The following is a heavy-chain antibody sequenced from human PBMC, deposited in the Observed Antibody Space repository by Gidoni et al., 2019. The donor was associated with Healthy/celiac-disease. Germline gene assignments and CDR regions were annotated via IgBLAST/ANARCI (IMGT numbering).Heavy chain of an antibody. V-gene: IGHV3-7*05. CDR1: GFTFSDYW. D-gene: IGHD3-10*01. J-gene: IGHJ2*01. CDR3: ARPPYYYGSGSYVDWYFDL. CDR2: IKQDGNEK. Sequence: EVQLVESGGGLVQPGGSLRLSCAASGFTFSDYWMSWVRQAPGKGLEWVANIKQDGNEKYYEDSVKDRFTISRDNAKNSLYLQMNSLRAEDTAVYYCARPPYYYGSGSYVDWYFDLWGRGNLVTVSS.